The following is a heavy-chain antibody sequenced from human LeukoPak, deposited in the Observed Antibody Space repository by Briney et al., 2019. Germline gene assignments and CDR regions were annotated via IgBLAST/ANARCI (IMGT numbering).Heavy chain of an antibody. V-gene: IGHV3-48*03. CDR3: AKRGEGVSNTWYMNNWFDP. CDR2: ISSSGSTI. D-gene: IGHD6-13*01. J-gene: IGHJ5*02. Sequence: GGSLRLSCAASGFTFSSYEMNWVRQAPGKGLEWVSYISSSGSTIYYADSVKGRFTISRDNAKNSLYLQMNSLRVEDTAVYYCAKRGEGVSNTWYMNNWFDPWGQGTLVTVSS. CDR1: GFTFSSYE.